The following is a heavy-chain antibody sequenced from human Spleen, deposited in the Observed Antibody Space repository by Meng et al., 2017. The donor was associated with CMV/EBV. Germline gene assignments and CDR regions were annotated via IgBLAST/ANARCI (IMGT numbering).Heavy chain of an antibody. CDR1: GFSLSTSGVG. D-gene: IGHD3-3*01. CDR2: IYWNDDK. V-gene: IGHV2-5*01. CDR3: AHIPSRHTIFGVVIV. Sequence: SGPTLVKPTQTLTLTCTFSGFSLSTSGVGVGWIRQPPGKALEWLALIYWNDDKRYSPSLKSRLTITKDTSKNQVVLTMTNMDPVDTATYYCAHIPSRHTIFGVVIVWGQGTLVTVSS. J-gene: IGHJ4*02.